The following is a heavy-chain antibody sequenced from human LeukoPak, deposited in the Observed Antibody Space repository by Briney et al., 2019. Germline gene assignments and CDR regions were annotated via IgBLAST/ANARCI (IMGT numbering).Heavy chain of an antibody. CDR1: GYTFTGYY. CDR3: ARVNSYGYYYYYGMDV. D-gene: IGHD5-18*01. J-gene: IGHJ6*02. Sequence: ASVKVSCKSSGYTFTGYYIHWVRQAPGQGLEWMGVINPSGGRTTYAQKFQGRVTMTRGTSTSTVYMELSSLRSDDTAVYYCARVNSYGYYYYYGMDVWGQGTTVTVSS. V-gene: IGHV1-46*01. CDR2: INPSGGRT.